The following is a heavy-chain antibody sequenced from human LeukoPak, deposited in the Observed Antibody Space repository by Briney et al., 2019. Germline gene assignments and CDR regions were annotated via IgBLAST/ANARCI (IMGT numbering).Heavy chain of an antibody. CDR1: GGSISSSSYY. V-gene: IGHV4-39*07. J-gene: IGHJ2*01. Sequence: SETLSLTCTVSGGSISSSSYYWGWIRQPPGKGLEWIGSIYYSGSTYYNPSLKSRVTISVDTSKNQFSLKLSSVTAADTAVYYCASTWSHNWYFDLWGRGTLVTVSS. CDR3: ASTWSHNWYFDL. D-gene: IGHD2/OR15-2a*01. CDR2: IYYSGST.